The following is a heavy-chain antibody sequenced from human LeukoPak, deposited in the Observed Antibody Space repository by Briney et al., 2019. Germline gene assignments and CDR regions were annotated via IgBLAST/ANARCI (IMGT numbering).Heavy chain of an antibody. CDR2: ISAYNGNT. CDR3: ARGLVEPNYYYYGMDV. D-gene: IGHD3-9*01. V-gene: IGHV1-18*01. J-gene: IGHJ6*02. Sequence: ASVKVSCKASGYTFTSYGISWVRQAPGQGLEWMGWISAYNGNTNYAQKLQGRVTMTTDTSTSTAYMELRSLRSDDTAVYYCARGLVEPNYYYYGMDVWGQGTTVTVSS. CDR1: GYTFTSYG.